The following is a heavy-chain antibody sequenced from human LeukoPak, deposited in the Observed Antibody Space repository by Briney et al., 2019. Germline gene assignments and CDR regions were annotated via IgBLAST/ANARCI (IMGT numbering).Heavy chain of an antibody. D-gene: IGHD3-3*01. J-gene: IGHJ5*02. CDR3: ARDLTYYDFWSGYSKGSWFDP. CDR1: GGSISSRY. Sequence: SETLSLTCTVSGGSISSRYWSWIRQPPGKGLEWIGYIYYSGSTNYNPSLKSRVTISVDTSKNQFSLELSSVTAADTAVYYCARDLTYYDFWSGYSKGSWFDPWGQGTLVTVSS. CDR2: IYYSGST. V-gene: IGHV4-59*11.